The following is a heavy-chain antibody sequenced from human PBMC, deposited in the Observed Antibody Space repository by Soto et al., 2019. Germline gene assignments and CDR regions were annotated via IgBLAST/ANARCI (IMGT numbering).Heavy chain of an antibody. CDR2: IWYDGSNK. V-gene: IGHV3-33*01. D-gene: IGHD2-8*01. CDR3: ARDGGLMVYAIRLDY. CDR1: GFTFSSYG. J-gene: IGHJ4*02. Sequence: QVQLVESGGGVVQPGRSLRLSRAASGFTFSSYGMHWVRQAPGKGLEWVAVIWYDGSNKYYADSVKGRFTISRDNSKNTLYLQMNSLRAEDTAVYYCARDGGLMVYAIRLDYWGQGTLVTVSS.